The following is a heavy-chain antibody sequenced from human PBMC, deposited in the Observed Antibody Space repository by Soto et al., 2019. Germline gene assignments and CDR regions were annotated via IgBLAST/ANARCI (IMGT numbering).Heavy chain of an antibody. CDR2: IYYNGTT. J-gene: IGHJ6*02. D-gene: IGHD3-10*01. Sequence: PSETLSLTCTLSGGSIRTTDYYWSWVRQSPGKGLEWIGYIYYNGTTYYNPSLKSRIIISIDTSKNQFFLKLTSVTAADTAIYYCARGQYYYGSGSYWYFYYYGMDLWGQGTTVTVSS. CDR3: ARGQYYYGSGSYWYFYYYGMDL. CDR1: GGSIRTTDYY. V-gene: IGHV4-30-4*01.